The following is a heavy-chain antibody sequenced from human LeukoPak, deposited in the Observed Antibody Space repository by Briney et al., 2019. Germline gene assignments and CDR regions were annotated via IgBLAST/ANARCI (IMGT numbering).Heavy chain of an antibody. V-gene: IGHV5-51*01. Sequence: GASLQISCKWSGSTFTTYWIGRVRPPPGKGLEWMGIINPSDSDTRYSPPSQGQVTISADKSINTAYLQWTSLKASDTAMYYCALQPGTDFDYWGQGTLVSVSS. CDR2: INPSDSDT. D-gene: IGHD2-2*01. J-gene: IGHJ4*02. CDR3: ALQPGTDFDY. CDR1: GSTFTTYW.